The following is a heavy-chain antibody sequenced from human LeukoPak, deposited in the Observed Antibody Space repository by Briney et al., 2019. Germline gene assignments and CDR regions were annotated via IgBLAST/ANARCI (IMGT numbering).Heavy chain of an antibody. D-gene: IGHD3-22*01. CDR1: GYTFTSYY. J-gene: IGHJ4*02. CDR3: ARDRIYESSGYGPIFDF. CDR2: INPSSGST. Sequence: ASVKVSCKASGYTFTSYYMHWVRQAPGQGLEWIGIINPSSGSTSYSQKFQGRVTVTRDTSTTTVSMELSSLRYEDTAVYYCARDRIYESSGYGPIFDFWGQGTLVTVLS. V-gene: IGHV1-46*01.